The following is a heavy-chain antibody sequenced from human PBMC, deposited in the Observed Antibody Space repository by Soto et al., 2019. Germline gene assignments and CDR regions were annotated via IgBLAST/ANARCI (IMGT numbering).Heavy chain of an antibody. Sequence: PGGSLRLSWAASGFTVSSNYMSWVRQAPGKGLEWVSVIYSGGSTYYADSVKGRFTISRDNSKNTLYLQMNSLRAEDTAVYYCARGDYEFYYGMDGWGQGTTITLYS. V-gene: IGHV3-53*01. CDR3: ARGDYEFYYGMDG. CDR1: GFTVSSNY. CDR2: IYSGGST. J-gene: IGHJ6*01. D-gene: IGHD3-16*01.